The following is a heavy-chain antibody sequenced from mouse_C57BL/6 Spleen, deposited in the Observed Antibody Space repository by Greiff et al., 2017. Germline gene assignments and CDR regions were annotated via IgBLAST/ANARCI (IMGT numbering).Heavy chain of an antibody. Sequence: EVMLVESGGGLVKPGGSLKLSYAASGFTFSDYGMHWVRQAPEKGLEWVAYISSGSSTIYYADTVTGRFTISRDNAKNTLFLQMTSLRSEDTAMYYCAWDFAYWGQGTLVTVAA. D-gene: IGHD4-1*01. V-gene: IGHV5-17*01. CDR2: ISSGSSTI. J-gene: IGHJ3*01. CDR3: AWDFAY. CDR1: GFTFSDYG.